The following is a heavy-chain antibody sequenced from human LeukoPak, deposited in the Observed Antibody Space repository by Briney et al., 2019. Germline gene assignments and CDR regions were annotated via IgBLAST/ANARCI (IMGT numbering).Heavy chain of an antibody. Sequence: ASVKVSCKASGGTFSSYAISWVRQAPGHGLEWMRRIIPILDIANYAQKFQGRVTISADKSTGTDYMELSSLRSEDTAVYYCARYDAADYWGQGTLVTVSS. CDR3: ARYDAADY. CDR2: IIPILDIA. CDR1: GGTFSSYA. D-gene: IGHD3-3*01. V-gene: IGHV1-69*04. J-gene: IGHJ4*02.